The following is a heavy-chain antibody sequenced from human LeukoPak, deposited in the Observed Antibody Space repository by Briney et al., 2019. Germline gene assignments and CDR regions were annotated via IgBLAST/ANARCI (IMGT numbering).Heavy chain of an antibody. J-gene: IGHJ4*02. V-gene: IGHV4-59*01. Sequence: SETLSLTCTVSGGSINNYYWSWIRQPPGKGLEWIGYIYYSGSTNYNPSLKSRVTISLDTSKNQFSLKLSSVTAADTAVYYCARGNFWSGYYPYFDYWGQGTLVTVSS. CDR1: GGSINNYY. CDR3: ARGNFWSGYYPYFDY. D-gene: IGHD3-3*01. CDR2: IYYSGST.